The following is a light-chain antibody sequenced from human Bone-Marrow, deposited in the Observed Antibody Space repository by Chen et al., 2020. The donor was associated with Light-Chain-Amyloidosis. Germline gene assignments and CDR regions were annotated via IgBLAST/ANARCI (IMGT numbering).Light chain of an antibody. CDR1: DLPTKY. CDR3: QSADSSGTEVI. Sequence: SYELTQPPSVSVSPGQTARITCSGDDLPTKYAYWYQQKPGQAPVLVIHRDTERPSGISERFSGSRSGTTATLTISGVQAEDEADYHCQSADSSGTEVIFGGGTKLTVL. J-gene: IGLJ2*01. CDR2: RDT. V-gene: IGLV3-25*03.